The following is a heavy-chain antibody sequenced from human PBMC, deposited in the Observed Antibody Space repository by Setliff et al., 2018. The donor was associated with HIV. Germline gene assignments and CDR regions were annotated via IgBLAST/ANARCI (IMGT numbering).Heavy chain of an antibody. CDR3: TRHLPVYYGSGVSYYFDY. CDR1: GDAISPYY. D-gene: IGHD3-10*01. CDR2: FANDGST. J-gene: IGHJ4*01. V-gene: IGHV4-59*08. Sequence: SETLSLTCSVSGDAISPYYWSWIRQPPGKGLEWIGYFANDGSTNYNPPLKSRLSISVDTSKNEVSLKLTSVTAADTAMYYCTRHLPVYYGSGVSYYFDYWG.